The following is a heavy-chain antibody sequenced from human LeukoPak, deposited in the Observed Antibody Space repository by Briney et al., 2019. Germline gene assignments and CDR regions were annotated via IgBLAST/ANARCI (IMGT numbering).Heavy chain of an antibody. V-gene: IGHV1-2*02. D-gene: IGHD3-22*01. CDR1: GYTFIGYY. J-gene: IGHJ3*02. Sequence: ASVKVSCKASGYTFIGYYVHWVRQAPGQGLEWMGWINSKSGGTNYAQKFRGRVAMTRDTSISTAYMELSRLRSGDTAVYYCARGGDYYDSSGYYDDAFDIWGQGTMVTVSS. CDR3: ARGGDYYDSSGYYDDAFDI. CDR2: INSKSGGT.